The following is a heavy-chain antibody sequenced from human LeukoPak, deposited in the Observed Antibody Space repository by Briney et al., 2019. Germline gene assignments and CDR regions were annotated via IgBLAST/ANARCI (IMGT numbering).Heavy chain of an antibody. V-gene: IGHV4-61*02. J-gene: IGHJ4*02. Sequence: SETLSLTCTVSGGSISTNDYFWSWIRQPAGKGLEWIGRIYTSGSTNYNPSLKSRVTISVDTSKNQFSLKLSSVTAADTAVYYCAREGPVDTAMAYFDYWGQGTLVTVSS. D-gene: IGHD5-18*01. CDR2: IYTSGST. CDR1: GGSISTNDYF. CDR3: AREGPVDTAMAYFDY.